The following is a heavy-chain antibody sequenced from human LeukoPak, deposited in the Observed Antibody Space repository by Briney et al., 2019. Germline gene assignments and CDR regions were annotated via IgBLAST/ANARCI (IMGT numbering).Heavy chain of an antibody. J-gene: IGHJ4*02. Sequence: GGSLRLSCAASGFTFSTYSMNWVRQAPGKGLEWVSSISSSSIYIYYADSVEGRFTISRDNANNSLYLQMNSLRAEDTAVYFCARGGVDYYGSGTYYLMYYFDYWGQGALVTVSS. V-gene: IGHV3-21*04. CDR1: GFTFSTYS. CDR2: ISSSSIYI. CDR3: ARGGVDYYGSGTYYLMYYFDY. D-gene: IGHD3-10*01.